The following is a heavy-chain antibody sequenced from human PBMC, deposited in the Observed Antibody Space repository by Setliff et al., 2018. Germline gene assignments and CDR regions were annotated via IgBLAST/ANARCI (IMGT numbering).Heavy chain of an antibody. J-gene: IGHJ4*02. CDR2: ISAYNGHT. CDR3: ARINFYVGSGYYYAPEL. CDR1: GYNFAESI. Sequence: ASVKVSCKASGYNFAESIVSWVRQAPGQGLEWMGWISAYNGHTYSAQKFQARVTLTTDTSTNMAYMELRGLRADDTAVYYCARINFYVGSGYYYAPELWGQGTTVTVSS. D-gene: IGHD3-22*01. V-gene: IGHV1-18*01.